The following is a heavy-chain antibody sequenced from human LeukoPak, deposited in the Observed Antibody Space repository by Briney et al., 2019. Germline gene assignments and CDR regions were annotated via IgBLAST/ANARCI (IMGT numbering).Heavy chain of an antibody. CDR3: ARGPANWLDP. V-gene: IGHV1-2*02. CDR2: INPNIGAT. Sequence: GASVKVSCKASGYTFTSYGISWVRQAPGQGLEWMGWINPNIGATKYAQKFQGRVTMTRDTSISTTYMELSNLRSDDTAVYYCARGPANWLDPWGQGTLVAVSS. J-gene: IGHJ5*02. CDR1: GYTFTSYG.